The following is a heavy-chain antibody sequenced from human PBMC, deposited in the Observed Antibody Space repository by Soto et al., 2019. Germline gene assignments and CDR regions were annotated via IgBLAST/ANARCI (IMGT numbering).Heavy chain of an antibody. V-gene: IGHV3-7*05. J-gene: IGHJ4*02. Sequence: EVQLVESGGGLVQPGESLRLSCAGSGFTFSSYWMSWVRQAPGKGLEWVANIKKDGSETDYVDSVKGRFTISRDNAKNSLYLQMNSLRAEDTAVYYCAAWARSSWFDYWGQGTLVTVSS. CDR3: AAWARSSWFDY. CDR1: GFTFSSYW. D-gene: IGHD6-13*01. CDR2: IKKDGSET.